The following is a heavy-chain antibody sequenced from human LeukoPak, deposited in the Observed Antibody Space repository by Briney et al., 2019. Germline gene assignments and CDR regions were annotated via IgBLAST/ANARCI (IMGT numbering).Heavy chain of an antibody. CDR1: DGSISNYY. J-gene: IGHJ4*02. CDR3: ARGSSWYDY. V-gene: IGHV4-4*07. Sequence: TSETLSLTCTVSDGSISNYYWTWIRQPAGKGLEWIGRIYVSGSTNYNPSLKSRVTISVDTSKDQFSLKLNSVTAADTAVYYCARGSSWYDYWGQGTLGTVSA. CDR2: IYVSGST. D-gene: IGHD6-13*01.